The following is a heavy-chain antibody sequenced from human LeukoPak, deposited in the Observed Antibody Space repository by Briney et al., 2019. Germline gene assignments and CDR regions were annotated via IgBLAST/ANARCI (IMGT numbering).Heavy chain of an antibody. CDR2: ISSSSSTI. D-gene: IGHD3-22*01. CDR1: GFTFSSYS. V-gene: IGHV3-48*04. CDR3: ARGTGLNYYDSSGYVNV. Sequence: GGSLRLSYAASGFTFSSYSMNWVRQAPGKGLEWVSYISSSSSTIYYADSVKGRFTISRDNAKNSLYLQMNSLRAEDTAVYYFARGTGLNYYDSSGYVNVWGKGTTVTVSS. J-gene: IGHJ6*04.